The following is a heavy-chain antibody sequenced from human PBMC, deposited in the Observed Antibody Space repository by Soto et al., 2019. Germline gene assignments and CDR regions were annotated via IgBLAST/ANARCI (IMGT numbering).Heavy chain of an antibody. D-gene: IGHD2-21*01. CDR3: ARGLGWRRGPFDF. CDR2: ISGSGGST. CDR1: GFTFSRYA. Sequence: GGYLRLSCAASGFTFSRYAMSWVRQAPGKGLEWVSAISGSGGSTYYADSVKGRFTISGDSANSSLYLQLNSLRDDDTAVYFCARGLGWRRGPFDFLGQGTPGTVSS. J-gene: IGHJ4*02. V-gene: IGHV3-23*01.